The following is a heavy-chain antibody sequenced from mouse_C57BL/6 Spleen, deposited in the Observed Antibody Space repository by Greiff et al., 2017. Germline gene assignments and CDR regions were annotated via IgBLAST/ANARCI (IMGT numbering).Heavy chain of an antibody. J-gene: IGHJ3*01. CDR2: IYWDDDK. Sequence: QVTLKESGPGILQSSQTLSLTCSFSGFSLSTSGMGVSWIRQPSGKGLEWLAHIYWDDDKRYNPSLKSRLTISKDTARNQVFLKSTSVDTADTATYYCARSHYYGSSWFAYWGQGTLVTVSA. CDR3: ARSHYYGSSWFAY. D-gene: IGHD1-1*01. CDR1: GFSLSTSGMG. V-gene: IGHV8-12*01.